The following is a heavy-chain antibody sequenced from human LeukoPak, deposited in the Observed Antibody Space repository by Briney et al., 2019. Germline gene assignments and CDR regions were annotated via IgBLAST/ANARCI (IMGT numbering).Heavy chain of an antibody. CDR2: FDPEDGET. J-gene: IGHJ3*02. V-gene: IGHV1-24*01. CDR3: ATGVLGYYDSSGRDAFDI. CDR1: GYTLTELS. D-gene: IGHD3-22*01. Sequence: ASVKVSCKVSGYTLTELSMHWVRQAPGKGLEWMGGFDPEDGETIYAQKFQGRVTMTEDTSTDTAYMELSSLRSEDTAVYYCATGVLGYYDSSGRDAFDIWGQGTMVTVSS.